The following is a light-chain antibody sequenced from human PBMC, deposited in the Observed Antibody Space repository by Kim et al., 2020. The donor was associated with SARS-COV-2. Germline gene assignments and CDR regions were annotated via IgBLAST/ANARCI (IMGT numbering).Light chain of an antibody. CDR2: VAS. Sequence: EIVLTQSPGTLSLSPGERATLSCRASQSLSSYYLAWYQQKPGQAPKLLVFVASSRATGIPDRFRCGGSGTDFTLTITRLEPEDFAVYYCQQFGSSPRTFGQGTRLGFK. CDR1: QSLSSYY. CDR3: QQFGSSPRT. J-gene: IGKJ5*01. V-gene: IGKV3-20*01.